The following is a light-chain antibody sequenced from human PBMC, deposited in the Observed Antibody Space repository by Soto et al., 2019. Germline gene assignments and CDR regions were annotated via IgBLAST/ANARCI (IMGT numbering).Light chain of an antibody. CDR2: SNN. J-gene: IGLJ2*01. CDR1: SSNIGSHV. CDR3: AAWDDSLNGYVV. V-gene: IGLV1-44*01. Sequence: QSVLTQPSSASGTPGQRVTISCSGSSSNIGSHVVNWYQQLPGTAPKLLIYSNNQRPSGVPDRFSGSKSGTSASLAVSGLQSEDEADYYCAAWDDSLNGYVVFGGGTKLTVL.